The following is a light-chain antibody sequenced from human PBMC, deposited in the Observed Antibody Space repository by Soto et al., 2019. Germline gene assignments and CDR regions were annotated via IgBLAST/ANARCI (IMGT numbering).Light chain of an antibody. CDR1: QSISSW. Sequence: DLPMTQSPSTLSASVGDRVTITCRASQSISSWLAWYRQKPGKAPKLLIYDASSLESGVPSRFSGSGSGTEFTLTISSLQPDDFATYYCQQYNSYSQTFGQGTKVEIK. CDR2: DAS. CDR3: QQYNSYSQT. J-gene: IGKJ1*01. V-gene: IGKV1-5*01.